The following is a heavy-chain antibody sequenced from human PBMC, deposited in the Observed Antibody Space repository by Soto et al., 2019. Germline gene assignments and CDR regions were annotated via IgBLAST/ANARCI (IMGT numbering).Heavy chain of an antibody. J-gene: IGHJ6*02. CDR2: ISGSDGRT. Sequence: GGSLRLSCAGSGFTFSSYAMSWVRQAPGKGLEWVSAISGSDGRTYYANSVKGRFTISRDNFKNTLYLQMNSLRTEDTALYYCAKDPDKRYCSGGSCPGRSYGLDVWGQGTTVTVSS. D-gene: IGHD2-15*01. CDR3: AKDPDKRYCSGGSCPGRSYGLDV. V-gene: IGHV3-23*01. CDR1: GFTFSSYA.